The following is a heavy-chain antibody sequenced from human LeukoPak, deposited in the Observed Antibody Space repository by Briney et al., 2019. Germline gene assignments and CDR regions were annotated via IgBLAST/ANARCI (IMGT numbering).Heavy chain of an antibody. J-gene: IGHJ5*02. Sequence: ASVKVSCKASGYTFTSYYMHWVRQAPGQGLEWMGIINPSGGSTSYAQKFQGRVTMTRDTSTSTVYMELSSLGSEDTAVYYCARALVVVAATPYNWFDPWGQGTLVTVSS. V-gene: IGHV1-46*01. CDR1: GYTFTSYY. CDR3: ARALVVVAATPYNWFDP. D-gene: IGHD2-15*01. CDR2: INPSGGST.